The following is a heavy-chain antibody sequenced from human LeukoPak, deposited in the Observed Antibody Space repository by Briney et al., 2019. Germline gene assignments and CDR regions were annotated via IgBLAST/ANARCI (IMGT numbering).Heavy chain of an antibody. D-gene: IGHD3-10*01. V-gene: IGHV1-46*01. Sequence: ASVKVSCKASGYTFTSYYMHWVRQAPGQGLEWMGIINPSGGSTSYAQKFQGRVTMTRDTSTSTVYMELSSLRSEDTAVYYCARDQMVRGVIAGGYYYYGMDVWGQGTTVTVSS. CDR1: GYTFTSYY. J-gene: IGHJ6*02. CDR3: ARDQMVRGVIAGGYYYYGMDV. CDR2: INPSGGST.